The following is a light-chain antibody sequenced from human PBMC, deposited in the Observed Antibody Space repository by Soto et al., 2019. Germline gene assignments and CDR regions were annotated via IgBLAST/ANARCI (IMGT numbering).Light chain of an antibody. CDR2: EVT. J-gene: IGLJ1*01. CDR1: SSDVGGYNY. V-gene: IGLV2-14*01. CDR3: SSYTISNTLPFV. Sequence: QSVLTQPASVSGSPGQSITISCTGTSSDVGGYNYVSWFQQHPGKAPKLKIYEVTHRPSGVSNRFSGSKSGNTASLTISGLQAEDEADYYCSSYTISNTLPFVFGTGTKVTVL.